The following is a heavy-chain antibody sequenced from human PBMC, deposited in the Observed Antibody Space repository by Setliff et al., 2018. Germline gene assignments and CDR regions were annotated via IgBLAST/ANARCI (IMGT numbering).Heavy chain of an antibody. CDR1: GGSINRKY. Sequence: SETLSLTCSVSGGSINRKYWSWIRQPPRKGLEWIWYIHYSGNTNYNTSLKSRVTISFNTSKNQISLKLSSVTPADTALYYCARDRVPDGVWDFDYWGQGALVTVSS. D-gene: IGHD4-17*01. V-gene: IGHV4-59*01. CDR2: IHYSGNT. CDR3: ARDRVPDGVWDFDY. J-gene: IGHJ4*02.